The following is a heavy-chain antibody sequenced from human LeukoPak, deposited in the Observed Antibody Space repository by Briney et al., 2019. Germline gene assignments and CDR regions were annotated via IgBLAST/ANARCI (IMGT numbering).Heavy chain of an antibody. D-gene: IGHD5-12*01. CDR1: GGSFSGYY. CDR2: INHSGST. J-gene: IGHJ5*02. CDR3: ARGARTPSGYGSRTAGRANWFDP. V-gene: IGHV4-34*01. Sequence: SETLSLTCAVYGGSFSGYYWSWIRQPPGKGLEWIEEINHSGSTNYNPSLKSRVTISVDTSKNQFSLKLSSVTAADTAVYYCARGARTPSGYGSRTAGRANWFDPWGQGTLVTVSS.